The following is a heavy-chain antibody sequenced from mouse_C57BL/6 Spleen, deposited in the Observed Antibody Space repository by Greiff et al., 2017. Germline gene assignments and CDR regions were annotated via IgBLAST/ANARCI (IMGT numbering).Heavy chain of an antibody. CDR3: AREDYGTLYAMDY. J-gene: IGHJ4*01. CDR1: GFTFSDYY. CDR2: INYDGSST. D-gene: IGHD1-1*01. Sequence: DVKLVESEGGLVQPGSSMKLSCTASGFTFSDYYMAWVRQVPEKGLEWVANINYDGSSTYYLDSLKSRFIISRDNAKNILYLQMSSLKSEDTATYYCAREDYGTLYAMDYWGQGTSVTVSS. V-gene: IGHV5-16*01.